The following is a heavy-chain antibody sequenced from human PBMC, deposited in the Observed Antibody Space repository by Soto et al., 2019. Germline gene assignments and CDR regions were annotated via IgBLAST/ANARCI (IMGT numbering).Heavy chain of an antibody. Sequence: SETLSLTCTVSGGSISSYYWSWIRQPPGKGLEWIGYIYYSGSTNYNPSLKSRVTISVXXXXXXFXLXLSXXPPADTAVYYCARDSTMNWFDPWGQGTLDNVSS. D-gene: IGHD3-3*02. CDR3: ARDSTMNWFDP. V-gene: IGHV4-59*01. CDR1: GGSISSYY. J-gene: IGHJ5*02. CDR2: IYYSGST.